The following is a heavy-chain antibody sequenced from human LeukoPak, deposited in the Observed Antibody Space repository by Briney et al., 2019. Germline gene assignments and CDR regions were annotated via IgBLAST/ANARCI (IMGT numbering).Heavy chain of an antibody. CDR2: INPNSGDT. V-gene: IGHV1-2*02. D-gene: IGHD3-10*01. CDR3: ARDGVIRGVIVY. J-gene: IGHJ4*02. Sequence: ASVKVSCKASGYTFTGYYMHWVRQAPGQGLELMGWINPNSGDTNYAQKFQGRVTMTRETSISTAYMELSRLRSDDTAVYYCARDGVIRGVIVYWGQGTLVTVSS. CDR1: GYTFTGYY.